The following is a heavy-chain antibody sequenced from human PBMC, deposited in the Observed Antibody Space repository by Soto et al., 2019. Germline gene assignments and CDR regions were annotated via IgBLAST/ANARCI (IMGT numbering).Heavy chain of an antibody. D-gene: IGHD3-22*01. J-gene: IGHJ4*01. Sequence: GGSLRLSCAASGFTFSGFSMNWVRQAPGKGLEWVSSVTSSPSSMFYADSVKGRFTISRDDAKDSLFLQMNSLRADDTAVYYCAREADFASSGYVLDYWGLGTLVTPSS. CDR1: GFTFSGFS. CDR2: VTSSPSSM. V-gene: IGHV3-21*01. CDR3: AREADFASSGYVLDY.